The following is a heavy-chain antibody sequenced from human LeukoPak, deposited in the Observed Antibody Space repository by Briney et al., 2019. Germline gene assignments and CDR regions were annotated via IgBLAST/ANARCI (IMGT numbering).Heavy chain of an antibody. CDR2: INPNSGGT. Sequence: ASVKVSCKAPGYTLTRNYMHWVRQAPGQGLEWMGRINPNSGGTNYAQKFQGRVTMTRDTSISTAYMELSRLRSDDTAVYYCARSRLWFGELEFDPWGQGTLVTVSS. V-gene: IGHV1-2*06. CDR1: GYTLTRNY. J-gene: IGHJ5*02. CDR3: ARSRLWFGELEFDP. D-gene: IGHD3-10*01.